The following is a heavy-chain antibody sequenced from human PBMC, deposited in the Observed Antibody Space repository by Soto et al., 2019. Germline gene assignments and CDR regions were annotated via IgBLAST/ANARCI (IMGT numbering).Heavy chain of an antibody. V-gene: IGHV3-30*03. CDR3: ATVIRADSPSCHFCYYSCLDV. D-gene: IGHD3-3*02. Sequence: QVLLVESGGGAVQPGRSLRLSCAASGFTFRTYGIHWVRQAPGKGLEWLAVISNNGINKYYADSVKGRFTISRDNSRDTLSLQMTSLRGEDTSIYYCATVIRADSPSCHFCYYSCLDVWGQGTKPTVS. J-gene: IGHJ6*02. CDR1: GFTFRTYG. CDR2: ISNNGINK.